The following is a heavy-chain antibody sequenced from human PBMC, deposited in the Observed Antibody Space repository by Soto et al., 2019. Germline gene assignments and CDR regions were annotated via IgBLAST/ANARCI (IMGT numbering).Heavy chain of an antibody. CDR1: GFSITNTC. CDR2: VKSKADGGTA. Sequence: EVQLVESGGGLVQPGGSLRLSCAASGFSITNTCMHWVRQAPGKGLEWVGRVKSKADGGTADYAAPVKGRFTVSRDDSKNTQYLQMNSLKMEYTAVYYCNSYPDFWGGHTPLWGQGTLVTVSS. J-gene: IGHJ4*02. V-gene: IGHV3-15*07. CDR3: NSYPDFWGGHTPL. D-gene: IGHD3-3*01.